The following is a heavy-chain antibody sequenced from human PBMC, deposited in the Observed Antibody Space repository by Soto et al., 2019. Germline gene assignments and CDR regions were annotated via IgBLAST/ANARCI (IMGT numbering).Heavy chain of an antibody. CDR1: VGTFSSYA. J-gene: IGHJ5*02. CDR2: ISPIFGTA. V-gene: IGHV1-69*12. CDR3: ARGPPPTGTSRLDT. D-gene: IGHD4-17*01. Sequence: QVQLVQSGAEVTKPGPSVQVSCKASVGTFSSYAISCVRQAPGQVLEGTGGISPIFGTANYEQKLQGRVTITAGESARTASMELSSVESEDTAVYYCARGPPPTGTSRLDTWGQGTLVTVSS.